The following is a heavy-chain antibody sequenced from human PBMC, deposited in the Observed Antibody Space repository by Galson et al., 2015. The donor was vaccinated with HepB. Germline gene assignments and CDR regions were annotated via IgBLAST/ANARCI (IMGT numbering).Heavy chain of an antibody. Sequence: SPRLPCGASGLSLDDPAMHWVRQAPGKGLEWVSLISWDGGSTYYADSVKGRFTISRDNSKNSLYLQMNSLRAEDTALYYCAKDTPLRDWGQGTLVTVSS. CDR2: ISWDGGST. V-gene: IGHV3-43D*03. D-gene: IGHD3-16*01. CDR3: AKDTPLRD. CDR1: GLSLDDPA. J-gene: IGHJ4*02.